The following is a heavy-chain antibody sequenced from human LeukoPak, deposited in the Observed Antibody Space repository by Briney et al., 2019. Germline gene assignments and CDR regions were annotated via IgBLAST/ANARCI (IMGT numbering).Heavy chain of an antibody. D-gene: IGHD3-22*01. J-gene: IGHJ6*03. CDR2: INPNSGGT. CDR1: GYTFTGYY. V-gene: IGHV1-2*02. Sequence: ASVKVSCKASGYTFTGYYMHWVRQAPGQGLEWMGWINPNSGGTNYAQKLQGRVTMTRDTSISTAYMELSRLRSDDTAVHYCARGYDSSGYPYYYYYMDVWGKGTTVTISS. CDR3: ARGYDSSGYPYYYYYMDV.